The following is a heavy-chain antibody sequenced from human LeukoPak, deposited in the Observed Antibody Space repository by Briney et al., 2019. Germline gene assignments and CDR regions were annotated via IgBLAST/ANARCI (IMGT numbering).Heavy chain of an antibody. CDR1: GFTVSSSH. D-gene: IGHD1-1*01. J-gene: IGHJ4*02. CDR3: AGRGKEATAYDH. Sequence: GESLRLSCAASGFTVSSSHMRWVCLAPGKRLEWVSLLHSDGTTYYAESVKARFTISTDNSRNTLYLQMNSLRVEDTAVYYCAGRGKEATAYDHWGQGTLVTVSS. CDR2: LHSDGTT. V-gene: IGHV3-66*01.